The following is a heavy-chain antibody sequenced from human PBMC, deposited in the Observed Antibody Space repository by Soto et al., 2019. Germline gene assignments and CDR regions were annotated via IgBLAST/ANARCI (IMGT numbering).Heavy chain of an antibody. D-gene: IGHD1-26*01. CDR3: ASYIVGATTAFDY. V-gene: IGHV4-30-4*01. Sequence: LSLTCTVSVGSISSGAYYWSWIRQPPGKGLEWIGYIYYSGSTYYNPSLKSQVTISVDTSKNQFSLNLSSVTAADTAVYYCASYIVGATTAFDYWGQGTLVTVSS. CDR1: VGSISSGAYY. J-gene: IGHJ4*02. CDR2: IYYSGST.